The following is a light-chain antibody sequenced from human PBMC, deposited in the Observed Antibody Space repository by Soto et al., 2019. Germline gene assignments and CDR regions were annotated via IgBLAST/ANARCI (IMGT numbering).Light chain of an antibody. CDR1: QSVSSY. J-gene: IGKJ4*01. Sequence: EIVLTQSPATLSLSPGERATLSCRASQSVSSYLAWYQQKPGQAPRLLIYDTSNRATGIPARFSGSGSGTDFTLTISSLGPEDFAVYYCQQRNQWPLTFGGGTKVEIK. V-gene: IGKV3-11*01. CDR3: QQRNQWPLT. CDR2: DTS.